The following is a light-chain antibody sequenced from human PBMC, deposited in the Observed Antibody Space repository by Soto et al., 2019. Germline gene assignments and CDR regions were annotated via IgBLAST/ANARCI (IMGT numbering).Light chain of an antibody. V-gene: IGLV2-8*01. CDR1: SSDIGTYDY. CDR2: EVS. CDR3: SSYAGSNNLV. J-gene: IGLJ2*01. Sequence: QSALTQPPSASGSPGQSVTISCTGTSSDIGTYDYVSWYQHLPDKAPKLIIYEVSQRPSGVPDRFSGSKSGNTASLTVSGLQAEDEADYYCSSYAGSNNLVFGGGTKLTVL.